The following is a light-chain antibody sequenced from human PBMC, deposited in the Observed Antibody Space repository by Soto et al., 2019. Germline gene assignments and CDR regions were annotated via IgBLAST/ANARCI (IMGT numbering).Light chain of an antibody. J-gene: IGLJ1*01. CDR1: SSDVGGYNY. Sequence: QSVLTQPASVSWSPGQSITISCTGTSSDVGGYNYVSWYQQHPGKAPKLMIYDVSNRPSGVSNRFSGSKSGNTASLTISGLQAEDEADYYCSSYTSSSTLPYVFGTGTKVTV. CDR3: SSYTSSSTLPYV. CDR2: DVS. V-gene: IGLV2-14*01.